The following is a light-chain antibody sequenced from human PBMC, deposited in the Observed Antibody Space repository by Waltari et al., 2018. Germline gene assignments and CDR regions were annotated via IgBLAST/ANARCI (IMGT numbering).Light chain of an antibody. V-gene: IGKV4-1*01. CDR1: QSLFFGASGRNY. Sequence: DIVLTQSPDSLAVSLGERATIDCWSSQSLFFGASGRNYLAWYQQKPGQPPKVLIYWASAREAGGPERMRDGGTGERFALTVDILQTEDVAVYYCQQYSSSPITFGQGTRLGI. CDR2: WAS. J-gene: IGKJ5*01. CDR3: QQYSSSPIT.